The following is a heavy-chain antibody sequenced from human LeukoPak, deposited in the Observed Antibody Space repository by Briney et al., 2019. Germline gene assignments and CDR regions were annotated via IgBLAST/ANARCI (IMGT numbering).Heavy chain of an antibody. V-gene: IGHV4-39*01. J-gene: IGHJ4*02. CDR3: ARQGAVARIFDY. Sequence: SETLSLTCTVSGGSISTSSYYWGWIRQPPGKGLEWIGNMYYSGTTYYNPSLKSRVTISVDTSKNQFSLKLSSVTAADTAVYYCARQGAVARIFDYWGQGTLVTVSS. CDR2: MYYSGTT. D-gene: IGHD6-19*01. CDR1: GGSISTSSYY.